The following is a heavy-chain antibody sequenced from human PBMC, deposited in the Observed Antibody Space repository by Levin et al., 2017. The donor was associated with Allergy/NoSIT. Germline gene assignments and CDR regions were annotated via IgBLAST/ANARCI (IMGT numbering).Heavy chain of an antibody. CDR1: GGTFSNYA. D-gene: IGHD3-3*01. CDR3: ARNMDAIFGVVIIGWLDP. J-gene: IGHJ5*02. CDR2: IIPIFGTA. Sequence: ASVKVSCKASGGTFSNYAISWVRQAPGQGLEWMGGIIPIFGTANYAQRFQGRITITADKSTSTAYMELSSLRSEDTAVYYCARNMDAIFGVVIIGWLDPWGQGTLVTVSS. V-gene: IGHV1-69*06.